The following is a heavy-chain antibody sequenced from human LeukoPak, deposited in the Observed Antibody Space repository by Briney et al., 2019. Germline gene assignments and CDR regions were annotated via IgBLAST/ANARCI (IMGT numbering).Heavy chain of an antibody. V-gene: IGHV1-2*02. D-gene: IGHD3-22*01. CDR3: ARITSYSDSSGYRFDY. J-gene: IGHJ4*02. CDR2: NNPNSGGT. Sequence: SSVKVSFQASGYTFTGYYMHLERQAPGQVLGRMVVNNPNSGGTNYAQMFYGRVTMTRDTSIRTAYMELSRLSSEDPAVYYCARITSYSDSSGYRFDYWGQGTLVTVSS. CDR1: GYTFTGYY.